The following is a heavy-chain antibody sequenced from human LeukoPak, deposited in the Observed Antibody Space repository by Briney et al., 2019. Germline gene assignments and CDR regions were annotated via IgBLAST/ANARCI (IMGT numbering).Heavy chain of an antibody. CDR1: GYTFTSYY. J-gene: IGHJ3*02. Sequence: ASVTVSCTASGYTFTSYYIHWVRQAPGQGLEWMGIINPSGDTTSYTQKFQGRVTMSRDTSTSTVYMELSSLRSDDTAVYYCASRAYSGDERAAFDIWGQGTMVTVSS. CDR3: ASRAYSGDERAAFDI. CDR2: INPSGDTT. V-gene: IGHV1-46*01. D-gene: IGHD2-21*01.